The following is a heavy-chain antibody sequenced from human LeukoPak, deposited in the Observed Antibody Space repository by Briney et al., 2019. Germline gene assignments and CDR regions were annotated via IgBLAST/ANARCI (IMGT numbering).Heavy chain of an antibody. J-gene: IGHJ4*02. CDR3: AKDRELSGIAVAGIDY. CDR2: ICGSGGST. V-gene: IGHV3-23*01. D-gene: IGHD6-19*01. Sequence: PGGGLRPSCAASGFTFSSYAMSWVRQAPGKGLEWVSAICGSGGSTYYADSVKGRFTISRDNSKNTLYLQMNSLRAEDTAVYYCAKDRELSGIAVAGIDYWGQGTLVTVSS. CDR1: GFTFSSYA.